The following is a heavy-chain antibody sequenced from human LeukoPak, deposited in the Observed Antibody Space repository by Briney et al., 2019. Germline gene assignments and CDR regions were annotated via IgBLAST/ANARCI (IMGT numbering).Heavy chain of an antibody. J-gene: IGHJ4*02. CDR2: IYPGDSDT. V-gene: IGHV5-51*01. Sequence: GESLKISCQGSGYSFTNYWIGWVRQMPGKGLEWMGIIYPGDSDTKYSPSFQGQVTISADKSITTAPLRWSSLKASDTAMYYCVMGSYSYYFDSWGQGTLVTVSS. CDR3: VMGSYSYYFDS. D-gene: IGHD3-10*01. CDR1: GYSFTNYW.